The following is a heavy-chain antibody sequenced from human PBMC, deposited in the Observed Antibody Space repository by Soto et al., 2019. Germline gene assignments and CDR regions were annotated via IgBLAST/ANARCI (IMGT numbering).Heavy chain of an antibody. CDR2: IYPGDSDT. J-gene: IGHJ3*02. D-gene: IGHD4-17*01. V-gene: IGHV5-51*01. CDR3: ARGRGGDFDAFDI. CDR1: GYSFTNYW. Sequence: PGDSLKISCKGSGYSFTNYWIGWVRQMPGKGLESMGIIYPGDSDTRYSPSFQGQVTISADKSITTAYLQWSSLKAPDTGMYYCARGRGGDFDAFDIWGQGTMVTVSS.